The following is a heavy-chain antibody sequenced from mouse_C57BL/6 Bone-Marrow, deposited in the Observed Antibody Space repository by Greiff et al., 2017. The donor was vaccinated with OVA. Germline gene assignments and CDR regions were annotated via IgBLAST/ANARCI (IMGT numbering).Heavy chain of an antibody. V-gene: IGHV14-4*01. CDR3: TTDRY. J-gene: IGHJ2*01. CDR1: GFNIKDDY. Sequence: VQLQQSGAELVRPGASVKLSCTASGFNIKDDYMHWVKERPEQGLEWIGWIDPENGDTEYASKFQGKATITADTSSKTVYLHLSSLTSEDSAVDCCTTDRYWGQGTALTVSS. CDR2: IDPENGDT.